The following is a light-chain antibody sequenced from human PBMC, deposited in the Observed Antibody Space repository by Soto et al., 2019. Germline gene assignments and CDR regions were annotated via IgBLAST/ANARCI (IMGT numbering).Light chain of an antibody. J-gene: IGLJ2*01. CDR1: SSDVGAYNY. CDR2: DVS. CDR3: SSYTGSSSVL. Sequence: QSALTQPASVSGSPGQSITFSCTGTSSDVGAYNYVSWYQQHPGKAPKLMIYDVSNRPSGVSYRFSGSRSGNPASLTISGLPAEDEADYYCSSYTGSSSVLFGGGTKVTVL. V-gene: IGLV2-14*01.